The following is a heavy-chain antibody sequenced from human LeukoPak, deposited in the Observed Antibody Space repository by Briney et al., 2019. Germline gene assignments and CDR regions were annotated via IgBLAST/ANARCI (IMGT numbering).Heavy chain of an antibody. J-gene: IGHJ4*02. CDR1: SGSVSSGSYY. D-gene: IGHD4-23*01. V-gene: IGHV4-61*01. CDR3: ARLGGGNSGYYFDY. CDR2: IYYSGST. Sequence: SETLSLTCTVSSGSVSSGSYYWSWIRQPPGKGLEWIGYIYYSGSTDYNPSLKSRVTISVDTSNNQFSLKLSSVTAADTAVYYCARLGGGNSGYYFDYWGQGTLVTVS.